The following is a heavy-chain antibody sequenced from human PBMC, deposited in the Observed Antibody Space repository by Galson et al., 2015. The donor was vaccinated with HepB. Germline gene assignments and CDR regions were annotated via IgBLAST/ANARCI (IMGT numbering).Heavy chain of an antibody. CDR2: FDPEDGET. J-gene: IGHJ5*02. Sequence: SCKVSGYTLTGLSMHWVRQAPGKGLEWMGGFDPEDGETIYAQKFQGRVTMTEDTSTDTAYMELSSLRSEDTAVYYCVVVPAATNWFDPWGQGTLVTVS. V-gene: IGHV1-24*01. D-gene: IGHD2-2*01. CDR3: VVVPAATNWFDP. CDR1: GYTLTGLS.